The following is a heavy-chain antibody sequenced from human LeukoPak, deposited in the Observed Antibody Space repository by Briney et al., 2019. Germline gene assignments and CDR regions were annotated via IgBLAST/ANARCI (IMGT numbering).Heavy chain of an antibody. Sequence: GGSLRLSCAVSGFTVSSNSMSWVRQAPGKGLEWVSFIYSDNTHYSDSVKGRFTISRGNSKNTLYLQMNSLRAEDTAVYYCARRAGAYSHPYDYWGQGTLVTVSS. CDR1: GFTVSSNS. V-gene: IGHV3-53*01. J-gene: IGHJ4*02. D-gene: IGHD4/OR15-4a*01. CDR3: ARRAGAYSHPYDY. CDR2: IYSDNT.